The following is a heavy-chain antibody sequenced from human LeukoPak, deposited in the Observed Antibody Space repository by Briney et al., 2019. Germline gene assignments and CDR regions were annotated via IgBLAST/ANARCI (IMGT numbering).Heavy chain of an antibody. J-gene: IGHJ4*02. CDR1: GYTFTSYY. D-gene: IGHD1-26*01. CDR3: ARARSYWGGSDY. Sequence: EASVKVSCKASGYTFTSYYMHWVRQAPGQGLEWMGWINPNSGGTNYAQKFQGRVTMTRDTSISTAYMELSRLRSDDTAVYYCARARSYWGGSDYWGQGTLVTVSS. V-gene: IGHV1-2*02. CDR2: INPNSGGT.